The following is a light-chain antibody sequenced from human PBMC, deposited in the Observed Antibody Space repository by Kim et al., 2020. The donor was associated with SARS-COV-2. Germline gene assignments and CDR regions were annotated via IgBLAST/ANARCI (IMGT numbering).Light chain of an antibody. V-gene: IGLV2-11*01. Sequence: QSGTISCTGTSTDVGTYNYVSWYQQYPGKAPKLMIYDVSKRPSGVPDRFSGSKSGNTASLTISGLQAEDEADYYCCSYAGSYTHVVFGGGTQLTVL. CDR1: STDVGTYNY. CDR3: CSYAGSYTHVV. J-gene: IGLJ2*01. CDR2: DVS.